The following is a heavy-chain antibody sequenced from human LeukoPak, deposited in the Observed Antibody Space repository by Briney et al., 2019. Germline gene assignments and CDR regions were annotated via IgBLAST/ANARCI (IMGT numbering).Heavy chain of an antibody. J-gene: IGHJ4*02. D-gene: IGHD6-6*01. CDR3: ASNWASIAFDY. CDR2: ISSSSSTI. V-gene: IGHV3-48*01. CDR1: GFTFSSYS. Sequence: GGSLRLSCAASGFTFSSYSMNWVRQAPGKGLEWVSYISSSSSTIYYADSVRGRFTISRDNAKNSLHLQMNSLRAEDTAVYYCASNWASIAFDYWGQGTLVTVSS.